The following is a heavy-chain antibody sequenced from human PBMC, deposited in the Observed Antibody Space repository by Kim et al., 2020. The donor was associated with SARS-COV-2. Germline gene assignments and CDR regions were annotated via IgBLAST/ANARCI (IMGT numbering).Heavy chain of an antibody. V-gene: IGHV1-69*13. CDR1: GGTFSSYA. CDR2: IIPIFGTA. J-gene: IGHJ5*02. CDR3: ARGLRRNNWFDP. Sequence: SVKVSCKASGGTFSSYAISWVRQAPGQGLEWMGGIIPIFGTANYAQKFQGRVTITADESTSTAYMELSSLRSEDTAVYYCARGLRRNNWFDPWGQGTLVTVSS. D-gene: IGHD4-17*01.